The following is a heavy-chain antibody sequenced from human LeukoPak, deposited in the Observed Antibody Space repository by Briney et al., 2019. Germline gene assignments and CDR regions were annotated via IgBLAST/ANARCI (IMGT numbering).Heavy chain of an antibody. V-gene: IGHV3-49*04. CDR2: IRSKAYGGTT. J-gene: IGHJ4*02. Sequence: GGSLRLSCTASGFTFGDYAMSWVRQAPGKGLEWVGFIRSKAYGGTTEYAASVKGRFTISRDDSKSIAYLQMNSLKTEDTAVYYCTREEPSSGWYRPDYWGQGTLVTVSS. CDR3: TREEPSSGWYRPDY. CDR1: GFTFGDYA. D-gene: IGHD6-19*01.